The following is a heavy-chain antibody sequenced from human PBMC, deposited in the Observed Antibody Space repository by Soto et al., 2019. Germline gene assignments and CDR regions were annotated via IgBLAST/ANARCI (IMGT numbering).Heavy chain of an antibody. J-gene: IGHJ5*02. CDR3: ARDRGYNWNYGWFDP. D-gene: IGHD1-7*01. CDR2: ISGYNGNT. Sequence: QVQLVQSGAEVKKHGASVKVSCKASGYTFTSYGISWVRQAPGQGLEWMGRISGYNGNTNYAQKLQARGTMTTDTSTSTAYMALRSLRSDDTAVYYCARDRGYNWNYGWFDPWGQGTLVTVSS. V-gene: IGHV1-18*01. CDR1: GYTFTSYG.